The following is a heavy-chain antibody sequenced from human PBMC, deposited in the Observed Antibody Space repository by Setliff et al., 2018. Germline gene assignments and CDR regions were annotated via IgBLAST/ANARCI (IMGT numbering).Heavy chain of an antibody. CDR3: MRLVRFCSRTVCQRTSGDEA. CDR2: IIPVFGTA. D-gene: IGHD3-3*01. CDR1: GGTFNNYP. Sequence: SVKVSCKASGGTFNNYPISWVRQAPGQGLEWMGRIIPVFGTAKYAQKFQGTVAITADESTTTAYMELRGLRSDDTAVYYCMRLVRFCSRTVCQRTSGDEAWGQGTLVTVSS. J-gene: IGHJ5*02. V-gene: IGHV1-69*13.